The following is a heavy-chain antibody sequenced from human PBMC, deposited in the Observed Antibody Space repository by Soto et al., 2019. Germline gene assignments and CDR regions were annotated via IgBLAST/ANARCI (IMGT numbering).Heavy chain of an antibody. D-gene: IGHD2-2*01. Sequence: GGSLRLSCAASVFTFSSYAMHWVRQAPGKGLELVAVISYDGSNKYYADSVKGRFTISRDNSKNTLYLQMNSLRAEDTDVYYCARGGLVVVVPDASSSTTDTAMVPLDYWGQGTLVTVSS. J-gene: IGHJ4*02. V-gene: IGHV3-30-3*01. CDR2: ISYDGSNK. CDR1: VFTFSSYA. CDR3: ARGGLVVVVPDASSSTTDTAMVPLDY.